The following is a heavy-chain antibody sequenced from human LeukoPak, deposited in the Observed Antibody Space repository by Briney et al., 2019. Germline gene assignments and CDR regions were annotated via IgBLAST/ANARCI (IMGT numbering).Heavy chain of an antibody. CDR3: AREDWNDVTRYFDY. V-gene: IGHV1-69*05. CDR1: GGTFSSYA. D-gene: IGHD1-1*01. J-gene: IGHJ4*02. CDR2: IIPIFGTA. Sequence: ASVKVSCKASGGTFSSYAISWVRQAPGQGLEWMGGIIPIFGTANYAQKFQGRVTITTDESTSTAYMELSGLRSEDTAVYYCAREDWNDVTRYFDYWGQGTLVTVSS.